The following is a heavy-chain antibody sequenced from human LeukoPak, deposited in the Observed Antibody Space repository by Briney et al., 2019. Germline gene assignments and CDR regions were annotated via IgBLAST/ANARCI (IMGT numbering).Heavy chain of an antibody. CDR2: ISSSGSNI. J-gene: IGHJ6*02. V-gene: IGHV3-48*03. Sequence: GGSLRLSCAASGFTFSSYEMNWVRQAPGKGLEWVSYISSSGSNIYYADSVKGRFTISRDNAKNSLYLQMNSLRAEDTAVYYCGAGFLEWLLYDYYYGMDVWGQGTTVTVSS. CDR1: GFTFSSYE. D-gene: IGHD3-3*01. CDR3: GAGFLEWLLYDYYYGMDV.